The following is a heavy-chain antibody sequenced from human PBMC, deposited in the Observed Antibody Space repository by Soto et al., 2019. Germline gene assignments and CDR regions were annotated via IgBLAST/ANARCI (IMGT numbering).Heavy chain of an antibody. D-gene: IGHD1-1*01. CDR2: ISSSGSSI. J-gene: IGHJ4*02. Sequence: EVHLVESGGDLVQPGGSLRLSCAASGFIFSTYSMNWVRQAPGKGLEWISYISSSGSSISYTDSVKGRFTISRDNAKNSLSLQMNSRGAEDTDLYYCARSRYNDYWGQGTLVTVSS. CDR3: ARSRYNDY. V-gene: IGHV3-48*01. CDR1: GFIFSTYS.